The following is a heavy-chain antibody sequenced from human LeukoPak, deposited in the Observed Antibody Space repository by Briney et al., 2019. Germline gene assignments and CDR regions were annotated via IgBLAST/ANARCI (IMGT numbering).Heavy chain of an antibody. CDR3: ARGSYYDY. D-gene: IGHD1-26*01. Sequence: ASVTVSCKASGYTFTDYGISWVRQAPGQGLEWMGWISTYNGDTNFAQKFQGRVTMTTDTSTSTAYMELRSLTSDDTAVYYCARGSYYDYGGQGTLVTVSS. J-gene: IGHJ4*03. CDR2: ISTYNGDT. CDR1: GYTFTDYG. V-gene: IGHV1-18*01.